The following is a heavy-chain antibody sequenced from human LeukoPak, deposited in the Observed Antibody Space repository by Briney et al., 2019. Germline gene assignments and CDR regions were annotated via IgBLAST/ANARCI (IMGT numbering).Heavy chain of an antibody. CDR3: AREAIFGVVIIKGNWFDP. CDR1: GGTFSSYT. J-gene: IGHJ5*02. V-gene: IGHV1-69*04. Sequence: SVKVSCKASGGTFSSYTISWVRQAPGQGLEWMGRIIPILGIANYAQKFQGRVTITADKSTSTAYMELSGLRSEDTAVYYCAREAIFGVVIIKGNWFDPWGQGTLVTVSS. D-gene: IGHD3-3*01. CDR2: IIPILGIA.